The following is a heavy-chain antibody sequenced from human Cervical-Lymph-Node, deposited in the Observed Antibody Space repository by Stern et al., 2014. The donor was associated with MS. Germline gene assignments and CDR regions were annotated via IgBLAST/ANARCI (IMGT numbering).Heavy chain of an antibody. CDR1: GDSISSYTHY. Sequence: QVQLVESGPGLVKPSETLSLTCAVSGDSISSYTHYWAWIRQPPGKGLEWIGSVYYSGATYYNPSLKSPFPISVDTSKNHSPRGLTSVTAADTAVYYCAKHACTGAACPFDLWGQGTLVTVSS. D-gene: IGHD2-8*02. J-gene: IGHJ4*02. V-gene: IGHV4-39*01. CDR3: AKHACTGAACPFDL. CDR2: VYYSGAT.